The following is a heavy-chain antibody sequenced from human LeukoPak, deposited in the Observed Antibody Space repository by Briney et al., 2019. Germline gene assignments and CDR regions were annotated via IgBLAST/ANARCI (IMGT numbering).Heavy chain of an antibody. J-gene: IGHJ4*02. CDR2: FDPEDGET. D-gene: IGHD3-10*01. CDR1: GYTLTELS. CDR3: ATDPPGGGSGSYYY. V-gene: IGHV1-24*01. Sequence: ASVKVSCKVSGYTLTELSMHWVRQAPGKGLEWMGGFDPEDGETIYAQKFQGRVTMTEDTSTDTAYMELSSLRSEDTAVYYCATDPPGGGSGSYYYGGQGTLVTVSS.